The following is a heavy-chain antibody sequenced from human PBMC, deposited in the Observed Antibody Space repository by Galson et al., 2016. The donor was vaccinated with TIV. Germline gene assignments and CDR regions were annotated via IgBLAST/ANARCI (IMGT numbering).Heavy chain of an antibody. J-gene: IGHJ6*03. CDR1: GGSLSGSQ. Sequence: SETLSLTCAVFGGSLSGSQWSWVRQSPEKGLEWLAEINHFGSANYKPSLKNRLTISIDTSKKQFSLEMTSMTAADSAVYYCARGRWGNSAVAYYYHFDVWGEGTTVTVS. V-gene: IGHV4-34*01. CDR2: INHFGSA. D-gene: IGHD3-16*01. CDR3: ARGRWGNSAVAYYYHFDV.